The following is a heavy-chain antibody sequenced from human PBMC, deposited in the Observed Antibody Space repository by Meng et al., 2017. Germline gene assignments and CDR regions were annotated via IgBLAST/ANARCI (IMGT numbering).Heavy chain of an antibody. CDR3: AGRSTTDGFDI. J-gene: IGHJ3*02. Sequence: EVQLVGTGGGLVQPGGSLRFSCAASGFTVSSNYMSWVRQAPGRGLEWVSLIFSGDSTSYADSVKGRFTISRDTSKNTLYLQMNSLRAEDTAVFYCAGRSTTDGFDIWGQGTMVTVSS. CDR2: IFSGDST. D-gene: IGHD2-2*01. CDR1: GFTVSSNY. V-gene: IGHV3-53*02.